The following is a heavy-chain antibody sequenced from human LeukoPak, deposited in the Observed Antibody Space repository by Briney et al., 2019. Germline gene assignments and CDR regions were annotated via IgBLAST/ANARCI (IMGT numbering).Heavy chain of an antibody. Sequence: GGSLRLSCAASGFTFSSHTMSWVRQAPGKGLEWVSTISGSGDSTYYTDSVKGRFTISRDNSKNTLYLQMNSLRAEDTAVYYCAKDATRVTTSWYFDLWGRGTLVTVSS. CDR3: AKDATRVTTSWYFDL. V-gene: IGHV3-23*01. J-gene: IGHJ2*01. D-gene: IGHD4-17*01. CDR1: GFTFSSHT. CDR2: ISGSGDST.